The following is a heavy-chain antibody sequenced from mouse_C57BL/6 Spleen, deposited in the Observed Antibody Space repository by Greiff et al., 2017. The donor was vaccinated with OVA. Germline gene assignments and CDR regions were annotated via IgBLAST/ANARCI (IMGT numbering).Heavy chain of an antibody. J-gene: IGHJ1*03. CDR2: IYPGDGDT. D-gene: IGHD1-1*01. CDR3: ARSGLRWGYFDV. V-gene: IGHV1-80*01. Sequence: VQLQQSGAELVKPGASVKISCKASGYAFSSYWMNWVKQRPGKGLEWIGQIYPGDGDTNYNGKFKGKATLTADKSSSTAYMQLSSLTSEDSAVYFCARSGLRWGYFDVWGTGTTVTVSS. CDR1: GYAFSSYW.